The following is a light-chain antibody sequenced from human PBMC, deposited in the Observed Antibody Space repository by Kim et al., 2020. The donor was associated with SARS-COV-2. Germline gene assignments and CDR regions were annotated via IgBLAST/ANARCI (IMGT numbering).Light chain of an antibody. J-gene: IGLJ2*01. CDR2: GKN. V-gene: IGLV3-19*01. Sequence: SYELTQDPAVSVALGQTVRITCQGDSLRSYYASWYQQKAGQAPVVVIYGKNNRPSGIPDRFSGSRSGNTASLTITGAQAEDEADYYCNSRDSTTNHLVFG. CDR3: NSRDSTTNHLV. CDR1: SLRSYY.